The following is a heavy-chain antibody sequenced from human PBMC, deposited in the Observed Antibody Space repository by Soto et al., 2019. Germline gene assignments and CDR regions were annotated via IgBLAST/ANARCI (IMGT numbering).Heavy chain of an antibody. CDR2: ISPYNGNT. V-gene: IGHV1-18*01. D-gene: IGHD2-21*02. Sequence: QVQLVQSGVEVKKPGASVKVSCKASGYTFSTYDITWVRQAPGQVLEWLGWISPYNGNTDHAQKMQGRVTMTTDTSTSTADMDLRSLRSDDTAVYYCARDEGGNSAYWGQGTLVTVSS. CDR1: GYTFSTYD. J-gene: IGHJ4*02. CDR3: ARDEGGNSAY.